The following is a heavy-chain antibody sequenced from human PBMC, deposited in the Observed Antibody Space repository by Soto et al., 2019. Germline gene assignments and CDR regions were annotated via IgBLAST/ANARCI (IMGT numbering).Heavy chain of an antibody. D-gene: IGHD2-15*01. Sequence: ASVKVSCKASGYTFTSYGISWVRQAPGQGLEWMGWINAGNGNTKYSQKFQGRVTITRDTSASTAYMELSSLRSEDTAVYYCARDLGGWPDYWGQGTLVTVSS. CDR3: ARDLGGWPDY. CDR1: GYTFTSYG. J-gene: IGHJ4*02. V-gene: IGHV1-3*01. CDR2: INAGNGNT.